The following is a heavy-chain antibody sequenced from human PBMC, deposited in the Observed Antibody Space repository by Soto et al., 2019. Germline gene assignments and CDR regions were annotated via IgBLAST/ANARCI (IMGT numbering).Heavy chain of an antibody. D-gene: IGHD3-22*01. J-gene: IGHJ3*01. CDR2: FYYGGTT. CDR3: GRRGLILVPL. CDR1: GGSVGSSDSY. Sequence: SETLSRTCTVSGGSVGSSDSYWVWIRQPPGKGLEWIGSFYYGGTTYYNPSLKSRVTVSVDTSKNLFSLNLNSVTAADTAIYYCGRRGLILVPLWGQGTMVTVSS. V-gene: IGHV4-39*01.